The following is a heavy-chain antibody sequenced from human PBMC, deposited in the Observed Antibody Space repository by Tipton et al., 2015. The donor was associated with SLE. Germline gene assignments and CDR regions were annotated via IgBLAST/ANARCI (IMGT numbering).Heavy chain of an antibody. CDR2: IYYSGST. Sequence: TLSLTCSVSGGSIRTEYWSWIRQPPKKGLEWIGYIYYSGSTYYNPSLKSRVTMSRDTSTNQFSLNLNSVTAADTAVYYCARGGLGVSYYYYMDVWGKGTTVTVSS. D-gene: IGHD1-26*01. V-gene: IGHV4-59*01. CDR1: GGSIRTEY. J-gene: IGHJ6*03. CDR3: ARGGLGVSYYYYMDV.